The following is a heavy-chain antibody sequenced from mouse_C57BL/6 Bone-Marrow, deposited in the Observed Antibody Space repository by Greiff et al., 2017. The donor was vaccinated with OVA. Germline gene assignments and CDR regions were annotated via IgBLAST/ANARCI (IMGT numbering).Heavy chain of an antibody. CDR2: IYPGSGST. D-gene: IGHD1-1*01. Sequence: QVQLQQPGAELVKPGASVKMSCKASGYTFTSYWITWVKQRPGQGLEWIGDIYPGSGSTNYNEKFKSKATLTVDTSSSTAYMQLSSLTSEDSAGYYCATRTITTVVARDWYFDVWGTGTTVTVSS. J-gene: IGHJ1*03. CDR1: GYTFTSYW. CDR3: ATRTITTVVARDWYFDV. V-gene: IGHV1-55*01.